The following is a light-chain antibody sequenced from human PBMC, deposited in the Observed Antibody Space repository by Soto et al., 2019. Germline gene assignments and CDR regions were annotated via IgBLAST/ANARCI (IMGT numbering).Light chain of an antibody. CDR3: GTWDNSLSVVV. J-gene: IGLJ2*01. CDR1: SSNIGNNY. Sequence: QSVLTQPPSVSAAPGQKVTISCSGRSSNIGNNYVSWYQQLPGTAPKLLIYDNNKRPSGIPDRFFGSKTGTSATLGITGLQTGDEADYYCGTWDNSLSVVVFGGGTKVTV. V-gene: IGLV1-51*01. CDR2: DNN.